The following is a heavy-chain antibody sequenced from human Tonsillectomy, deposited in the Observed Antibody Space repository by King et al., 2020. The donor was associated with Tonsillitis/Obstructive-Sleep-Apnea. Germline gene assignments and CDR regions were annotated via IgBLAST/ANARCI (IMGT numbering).Heavy chain of an antibody. CDR2: INHGGST. CDR3: AGGIPITIVRGVINADF. CDR1: GGSFSKYY. V-gene: IGHV4-34*01. D-gene: IGHD3-10*01. Sequence: VQLQQWGAGLLKPSETLSLTCAVYGGSFSKYYWNWIRQPPGKGLDWIGEINHGGSTNYNPSLKSRVAISVDTSKNQFSLRLTSVTAADTAVYFCAGGIPITIVRGVINADFWGQGTLVTVSS. J-gene: IGHJ4*02.